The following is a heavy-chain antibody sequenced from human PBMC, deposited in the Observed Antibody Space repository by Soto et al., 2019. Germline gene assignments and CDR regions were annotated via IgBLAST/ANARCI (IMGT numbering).Heavy chain of an antibody. CDR3: AGAFFSSGSDY. D-gene: IGHD3-10*01. CDR2: IKQDGSEK. J-gene: IGHJ4*02. CDR1: GFTFRTYW. Sequence: SLRLSCAASGFTFRTYWMSWVRQAPGQGLEWVANIKQDGSEKYYVDSAKGRFTISRDNAKNSLYLQMNSLRAEDTAVYYCAGAFFSSGSDYWGQGTLVTVSS. V-gene: IGHV3-7*04.